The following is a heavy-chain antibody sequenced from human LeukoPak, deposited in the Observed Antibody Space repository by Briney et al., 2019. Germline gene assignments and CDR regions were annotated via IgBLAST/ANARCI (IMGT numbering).Heavy chain of an antibody. V-gene: IGHV3-11*01. CDR2: IYPGGGVI. Sequence: GGSLRLSCAASGLTLSDCYMSWIRQAPGKGLECVAYIYPGGGVIYYADSVKGRFTIFRDNTKNSLYLQMSSLRAEDTAIYYCARGSAVAQSSFWGQGTLVIVSS. D-gene: IGHD6-19*01. CDR1: GLTLSDCY. CDR3: ARGSAVAQSSF. J-gene: IGHJ4*02.